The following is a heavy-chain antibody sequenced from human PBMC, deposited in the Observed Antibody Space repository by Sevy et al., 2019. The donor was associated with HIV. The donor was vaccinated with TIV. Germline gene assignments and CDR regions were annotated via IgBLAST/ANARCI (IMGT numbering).Heavy chain of an antibody. Sequence: ASVKVSCKASGDTFTRHYMQWVRQAPGQGLEWMGIIDPSGDNANYTQKFQGRLTMTRDMSTSTAYMELSSLRSEDTAVYYCVRADPAQHFDSWGQGTLATVSS. CDR3: VRADPAQHFDS. J-gene: IGHJ4*02. V-gene: IGHV1-46*01. CDR2: IDPSGDNA. CDR1: GDTFTRHY.